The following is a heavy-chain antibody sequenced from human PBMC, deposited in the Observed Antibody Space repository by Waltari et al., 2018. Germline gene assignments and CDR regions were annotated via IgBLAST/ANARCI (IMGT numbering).Heavy chain of an antibody. V-gene: IGHV3-53*01. J-gene: IGHJ4*02. CDR3: ARDPSGSYPGDY. Sequence: EVQLVESGGGLIQPGGSLRLSCAASGFTVSTNYMTWVSQAPGKGCGGFSVIYRGGSTYYADSGKGRFTISRDKSKNTLYLQMNSLRAEDTAVYYCARDPSGSYPGDYGGQGTLVTVSS. D-gene: IGHD1-26*01. CDR1: GFTVSTNY. CDR2: IYRGGST.